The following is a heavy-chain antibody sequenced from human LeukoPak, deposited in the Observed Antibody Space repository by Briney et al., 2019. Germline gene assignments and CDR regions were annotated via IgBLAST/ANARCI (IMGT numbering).Heavy chain of an antibody. CDR2: IRSNGETT. D-gene: IGHD1-1*01. CDR1: GFTFSSIA. Sequence: GGSLRLSCAASGFTFSSIAMTWVRQAPGKGLEWVSTIRSNGETTYNADSVKGRFTISRDNSKKPLYLQLNSLRVEDTAIYYCAKGQELDDGVFDSWGQGTLVTVSS. CDR3: AKGQELDDGVFDS. V-gene: IGHV3-23*01. J-gene: IGHJ4*02.